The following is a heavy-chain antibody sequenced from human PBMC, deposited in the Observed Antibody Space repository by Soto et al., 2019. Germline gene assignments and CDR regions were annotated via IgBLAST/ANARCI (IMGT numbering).Heavy chain of an antibody. CDR1: GGSLSSGGYY. Sequence: SGGSLSSGGYYWSWLRQLPGKGLEWIGYIYYTGKTYYNPALKSRVAISVDTSKNQFSLKLSSVTAADTALYYCARVLAGSFDYWGQGTLVTVSS. J-gene: IGHJ4*02. D-gene: IGHD3-3*02. CDR3: ARVLAGSFDY. V-gene: IGHV4-31*02. CDR2: IYYTGKT.